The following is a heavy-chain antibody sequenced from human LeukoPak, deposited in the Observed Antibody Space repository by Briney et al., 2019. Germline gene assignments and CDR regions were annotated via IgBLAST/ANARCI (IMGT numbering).Heavy chain of an antibody. J-gene: IGHJ4*02. V-gene: IGHV4-59*01. D-gene: IGHD3-16*01. Sequence: PSETLSLTCTVSGGSISSYYWSWIRQPPGKGLEWIGYIYYSGSTNYNPSLKSRVTISVDTSKNQFSLKLSSVTAADTAVYYCARHSTNLSPPYVRLYYFDYWGQGTLVTVSS. CDR2: IYYSGST. CDR3: ARHSTNLSPPYVRLYYFDY. CDR1: GGSISSYY.